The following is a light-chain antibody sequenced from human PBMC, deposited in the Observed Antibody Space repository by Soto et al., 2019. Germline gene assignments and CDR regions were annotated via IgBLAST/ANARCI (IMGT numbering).Light chain of an antibody. Sequence: EIVMTQSPATLSVSPGERVTLSSRARQSVSNNLAWYQQKPGQAPRLLIYGATATATGIPARFSGSGSGTEFTLTISSLQSEDFAVYYCHQHNDWPLTFGGGTKVEI. J-gene: IGKJ4*01. CDR1: QSVSNN. CDR2: GAT. CDR3: HQHNDWPLT. V-gene: IGKV3-15*01.